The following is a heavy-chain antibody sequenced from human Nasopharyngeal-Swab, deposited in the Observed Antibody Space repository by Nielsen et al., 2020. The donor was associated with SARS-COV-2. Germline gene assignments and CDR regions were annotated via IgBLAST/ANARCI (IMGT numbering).Heavy chain of an antibody. Sequence: WIRQPLGKGLEWIGYIYYSGSTYYNPSLKSRVTISVDTSKNQFSLKLSSVTAADTAVYYCARAVAVAEFDYWGQGTLVTVSS. V-gene: IGHV4-31*02. J-gene: IGHJ4*02. CDR2: IYYSGST. CDR3: ARAVAVAEFDY. D-gene: IGHD6-19*01.